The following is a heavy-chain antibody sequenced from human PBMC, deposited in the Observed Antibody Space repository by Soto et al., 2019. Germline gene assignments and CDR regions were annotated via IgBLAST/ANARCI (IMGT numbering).Heavy chain of an antibody. D-gene: IGHD3-22*01. CDR2: IYWDDDK. Sequence: QITLKESGPTLVKPTQTLTLTCTFSGFSLSTSGVGVAWIRQPPGKALEWLALIYWDDDKRYSPSLKSRLTITKETSKNQVVLTMTNMDPVDTATYYCAHIDYYASSGYYSFYFDYWGQGTLVTVSS. V-gene: IGHV2-5*02. CDR3: AHIDYYASSGYYSFYFDY. CDR1: GFSLSTSGVG. J-gene: IGHJ4*02.